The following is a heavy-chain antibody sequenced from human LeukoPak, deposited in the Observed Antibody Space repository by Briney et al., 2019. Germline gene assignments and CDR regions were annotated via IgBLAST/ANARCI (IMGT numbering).Heavy chain of an antibody. CDR1: GGSISSGGYY. CDR2: IYYSGST. V-gene: IGHV4-31*03. Sequence: SQTLSLTCTVSGGSISSGGYYWTWVRQHPGKGLEWIGYIYYSGSTHYNPSLTSRVTISVDTSKNQFSLKLSSVTAADTAVYYCARWVSDGMDVWGQGTTVTVSS. CDR3: ARWVSDGMDV. J-gene: IGHJ6*02. D-gene: IGHD2-8*01.